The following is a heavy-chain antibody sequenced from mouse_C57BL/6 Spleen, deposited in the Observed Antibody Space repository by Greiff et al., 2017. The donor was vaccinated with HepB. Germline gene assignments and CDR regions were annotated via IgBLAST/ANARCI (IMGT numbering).Heavy chain of an antibody. CDR3: ARSHYYGSPSFDY. CDR1: GYAFSSSW. CDR2: IYPGDGDT. J-gene: IGHJ2*01. Sequence: VQLQQSGPELVKPGASVKISCKASGYAFSSSWMNWVKQRPGKGLEWIGRIYPGDGDTNYNGKFKGKATLTADKSSSTAYMQLSSLTSEDSAVYFCARSHYYGSPSFDYWGQGTTLTVSA. D-gene: IGHD1-1*01. V-gene: IGHV1-82*01.